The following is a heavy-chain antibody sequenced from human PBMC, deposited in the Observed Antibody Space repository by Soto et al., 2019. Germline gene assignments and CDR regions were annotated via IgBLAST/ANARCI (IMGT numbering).Heavy chain of an antibody. J-gene: IGHJ4*02. D-gene: IGHD3-3*01. CDR3: ARGLRVPIFGVITIDY. CDR1: GESFSVYS. CDR2: INHSGSA. Sequence: NPSETLSLTCAVYGESFSVYSWGWIRQPPGKGLEWIGEINHSGSAIYNPSLKSRVTISVDTSKNQFSLRLSSVTAADTAVYYCARGLRVPIFGVITIDYWGQATLVTVSS. V-gene: IGHV4-34*01.